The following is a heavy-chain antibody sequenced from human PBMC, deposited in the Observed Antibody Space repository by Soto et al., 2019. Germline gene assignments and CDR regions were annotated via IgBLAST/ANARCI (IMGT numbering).Heavy chain of an antibody. V-gene: IGHV3-48*02. CDR1: GVTVSSYS. Sequence: HPGGSLRLSCAASGVTVSSYSVNWARQAPGKGLEWVSYISSSSSTIYYADSVKGRFTISRDNAKNSLYLQMNSLRDEDTTVYYCARPEYSSSSYGMDVWGQGTTVTSP. CDR2: ISSSSSTI. D-gene: IGHD6-6*01. CDR3: ARPEYSSSSYGMDV. J-gene: IGHJ6*02.